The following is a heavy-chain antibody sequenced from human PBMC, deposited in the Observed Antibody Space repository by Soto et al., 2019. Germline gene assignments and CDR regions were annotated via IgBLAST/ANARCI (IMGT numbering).Heavy chain of an antibody. V-gene: IGHV1-18*01. CDR3: ARVLPPFDP. Sequence: QVQLVQSGAEVKKPGASVKVTFKACGYTFTSYGISWVRQAPGQGLEWMGWINAYNGNTNYAQKLQGRVTMTTDTSTSTADMELRSLRSDDTVVYYCARVLPPFDPWGQGTLVTFPS. J-gene: IGHJ5*02. CDR2: INAYNGNT. CDR1: GYTFTSYG.